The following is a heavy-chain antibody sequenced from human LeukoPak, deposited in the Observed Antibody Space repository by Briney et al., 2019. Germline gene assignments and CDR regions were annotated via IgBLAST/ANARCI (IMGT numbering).Heavy chain of an antibody. Sequence: PSETLSLTCTASGGSISSGGYFWSWIRQPAGKGLEWIGRIYTSGSTNYNPSLNSRVTISVDTSTNQLSLRLTSVTAADTAVYYCAAYGSYTSCYTGGGFQHWGKGTLVTVSS. CDR3: AAYGSYTSCYTGGGFQH. CDR2: IYTSGST. J-gene: IGHJ1*01. V-gene: IGHV4-61*02. D-gene: IGHD2-2*02. CDR1: GGSISSGGYF.